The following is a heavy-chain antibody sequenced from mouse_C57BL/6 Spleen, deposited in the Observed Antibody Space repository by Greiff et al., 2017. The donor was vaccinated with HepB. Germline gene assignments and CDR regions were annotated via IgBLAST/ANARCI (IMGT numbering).Heavy chain of an antibody. D-gene: IGHD1-1*01. J-gene: IGHJ2*01. Sequence: EVQRVESEGGLVQPGSSMKLSCTASGFTFSDYYMAWVRQVPEKGLEWVANINYDGSSTYYLDSLKSRFIISRDNAKNILYLQMSSLKSEDTATYYCARGYYWYYFDYWGQGTTLTVSS. CDR3: ARGYYWYYFDY. V-gene: IGHV5-16*01. CDR2: INYDGSST. CDR1: GFTFSDYY.